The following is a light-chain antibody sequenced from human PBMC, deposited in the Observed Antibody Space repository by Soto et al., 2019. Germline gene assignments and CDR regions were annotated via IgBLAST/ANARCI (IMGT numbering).Light chain of an antibody. Sequence: EIVLTQSPCTLSLSPWERATLSCRSSQSVSSSYLAWYQQKPGQAPRLLIYGASSRATGIPDRFSGSGSGTDFTLTISRLEPEDFAVYYCQQYGSSPTALGQATTVDIK. CDR1: QSVSSSY. V-gene: IGKV3-20*01. CDR2: GAS. CDR3: QQYGSSPTA. J-gene: IGKJ1*01.